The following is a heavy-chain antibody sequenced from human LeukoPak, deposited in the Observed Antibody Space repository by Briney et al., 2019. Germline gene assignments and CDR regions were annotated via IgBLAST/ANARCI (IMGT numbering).Heavy chain of an antibody. CDR1: GDSISSYY. CDR2: IYYSGST. J-gene: IGHJ4*01. CDR3: ARKRSWYGGCDY. V-gene: IGHV4-59*13. D-gene: IGHD6-13*01. Sequence: SETLSLTCTVSGDSISSYYWSWLRQPPGRGLGWVGYIYYSGSTNYNPSLKSRVTISVDTSKNQFSLKLSSVTAADTAVYYCARKRSWYGGCDYWGQGTMVTVSS.